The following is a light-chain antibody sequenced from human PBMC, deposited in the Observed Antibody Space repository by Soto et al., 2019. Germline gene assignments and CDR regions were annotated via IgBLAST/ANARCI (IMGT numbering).Light chain of an antibody. V-gene: IGLV4-60*03. Sequence: QPVLTQSSSASASLGSSVKLTCTLSSGHSSYVIVWHQQQPGKAPRYLMKFESSGSYNKGSGVPDRFSGSSSGADRYLTISDLQSEYEADYYCETWDTNTRIFGGGTKLTVL. CDR1: SGHSSYV. CDR3: ETWDTNTRI. J-gene: IGLJ2*01. CDR2: FESSGSY.